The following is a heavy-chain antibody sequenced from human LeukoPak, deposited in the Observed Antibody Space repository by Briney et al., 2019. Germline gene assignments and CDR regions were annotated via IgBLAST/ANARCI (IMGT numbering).Heavy chain of an antibody. CDR1: GGSFSGYY. J-gene: IGHJ4*02. Sequence: SETLSLTCAVYGGSFSGYYWSWIRQPPGKGLEWIGEINHSGSTNYNPSLKSRVTISVDTSKNQFSLKLSSVTAADTAVYYCARGGYYYDTSGYYPDYWGQGTLVTVSS. D-gene: IGHD3-22*01. CDR3: ARGGYYYDTSGYYPDY. CDR2: INHSGST. V-gene: IGHV4-34*01.